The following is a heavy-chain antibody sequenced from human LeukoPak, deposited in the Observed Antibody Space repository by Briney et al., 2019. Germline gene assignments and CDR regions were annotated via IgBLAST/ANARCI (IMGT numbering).Heavy chain of an antibody. V-gene: IGHV3-7*03. Sequence: GGSLRLSCAASGFTFSSYAMSWVRQAPGKRLEWVASINHNGNVNYYVDSVKGRFTISRDNAKNSLYLQMSNLRAEDTAVYFCARGGGLDVWGQGATVTVSS. CDR2: INHNGNVN. J-gene: IGHJ6*02. CDR1: GFTFSSYA. CDR3: ARGGGLDV. D-gene: IGHD3-16*01.